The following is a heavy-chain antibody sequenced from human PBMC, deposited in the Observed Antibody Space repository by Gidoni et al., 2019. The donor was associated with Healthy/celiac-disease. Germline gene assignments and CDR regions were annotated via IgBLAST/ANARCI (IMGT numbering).Heavy chain of an antibody. V-gene: IGHV3-30-3*01. Sequence: QVQLVESGGGVVQPGRSLRLSCAASGFTFSSYAMHWVRQAPGKGLEWVAVISYDGSNKYYADSVKGRFTISRDNSKNTLYLQMNSLRAEDTAVYYCARGHDYGDYSLYYYYGMDVWGQGTTVTVSS. CDR2: ISYDGSNK. D-gene: IGHD4-17*01. CDR3: ARGHDYGDYSLYYYYGMDV. J-gene: IGHJ6*02. CDR1: GFTFSSYA.